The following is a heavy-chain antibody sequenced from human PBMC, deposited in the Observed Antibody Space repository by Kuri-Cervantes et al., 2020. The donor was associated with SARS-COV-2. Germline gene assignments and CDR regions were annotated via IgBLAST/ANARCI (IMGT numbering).Heavy chain of an antibody. CDR3: ARESALLSLDY. J-gene: IGHJ4*02. Sequence: GESLKISCAASGFTFDDYGMSWVRQAPGKGLEWVSGINWNGGSTGYADSVKGRFTISRDSAKNSLYLQMNSLRAEDTAVYYCARESALLSLDYWGQGTLVTVSS. V-gene: IGHV3-20*04. CDR1: GFTFDDYG. D-gene: IGHD2-8*01. CDR2: INWNGGST.